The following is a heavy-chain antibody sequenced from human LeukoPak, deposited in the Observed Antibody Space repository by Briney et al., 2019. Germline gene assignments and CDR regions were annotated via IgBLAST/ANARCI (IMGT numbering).Heavy chain of an antibody. J-gene: IGHJ4*02. V-gene: IGHV5-51*01. CDR2: IYPDDSDT. Sequence: GGSLEPPCDGFGSPFNTYWIGWVRQLPGKGLGRMGIIYPDDSDTRYSPSFQGQVTISADKSISTAYLQWSSLKASDTAIYYCARQEVPYSYGHYWGQGTLVTVSS. D-gene: IGHD5-18*01. CDR1: GSPFNTYW. CDR3: ARQEVPYSYGHY.